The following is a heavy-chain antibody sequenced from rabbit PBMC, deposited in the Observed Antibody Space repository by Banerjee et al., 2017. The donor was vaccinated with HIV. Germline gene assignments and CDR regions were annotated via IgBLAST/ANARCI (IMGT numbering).Heavy chain of an antibody. Sequence: QSLEESGGDLVKPGASLTLTCTASGFSFSGGYDMCWVRQAPGKGLEWIACIYNGDGSTYYASWAKGRFTISKTSSTTVTLQMTSLTAADTATYFCARDYIGHAGDGYAFDLWGPGTLVTVS. CDR1: GFSFSGGYD. D-gene: IGHD6-1*01. CDR3: ARDYIGHAGDGYAFDL. CDR2: IYNGDGST. V-gene: IGHV1S40*01. J-gene: IGHJ4*01.